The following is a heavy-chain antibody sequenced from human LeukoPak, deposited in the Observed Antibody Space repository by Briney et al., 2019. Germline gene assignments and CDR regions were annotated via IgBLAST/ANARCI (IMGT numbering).Heavy chain of an antibody. Sequence: AGSLRLSAAASGFTLSSHAMSCVRQAPGKGLECGSSIRGSGDRACYSDCMKGRFTISGDNSNNTVYLQMNSLRAEDPAVYYCARRGPNWGFFDYWGRGTLVTVSS. V-gene: IGHV3-23*01. CDR3: ARRGPNWGFFDY. CDR1: GFTLSSHA. D-gene: IGHD7-27*01. J-gene: IGHJ4*02. CDR2: IRGSGDRA.